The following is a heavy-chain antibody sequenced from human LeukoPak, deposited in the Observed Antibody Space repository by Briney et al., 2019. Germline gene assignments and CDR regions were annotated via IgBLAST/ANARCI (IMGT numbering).Heavy chain of an antibody. D-gene: IGHD3-22*01. CDR3: AKVTYYYDSSGYGY. V-gene: IGHV3-23*01. Sequence: GRPLRPSCAAPGSTFSTPGTTWVRQAPGKALAWVLPPSGSGGSTYYADSVKGRFTISRDNSKNTLYLQMNSLRAEDTAVYYCAKVTYYYDSSGYGYWGQGTLVTVSS. J-gene: IGHJ4*02. CDR2: PSGSGGST. CDR1: GSTFSTPG.